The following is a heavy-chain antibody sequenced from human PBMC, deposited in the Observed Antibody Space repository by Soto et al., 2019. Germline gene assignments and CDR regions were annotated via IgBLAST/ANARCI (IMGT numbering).Heavy chain of an antibody. Sequence: SETLSLTCTVSGGPVSSGSYYWSWIRQPPGKGLEWIGYIYYSGSTNYNPSLKSRVTISVDTSKNQFSLKLSSVTAADTAVYYCARDYDSSGAYGYWGQGTLVTVSS. J-gene: IGHJ4*02. D-gene: IGHD3-22*01. CDR3: ARDYDSSGAYGY. CDR2: IYYSGST. CDR1: GGPVSSGSYY. V-gene: IGHV4-61*01.